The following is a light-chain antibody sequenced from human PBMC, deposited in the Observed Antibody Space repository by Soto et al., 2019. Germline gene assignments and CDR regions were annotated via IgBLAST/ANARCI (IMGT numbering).Light chain of an antibody. CDR3: SSYTSSSTYV. CDR1: SSDVGSYNY. J-gene: IGLJ1*01. Sequence: QSVLTQPASVSGSPGQSITISCTGTSSDVGSYNYVSWYQQNPGKAPKLMIYEVSNRPSGVSNRFSGSKSGNTASLTISGLQAEDEADYYCSSYTSSSTYVFGTGTKLTVL. V-gene: IGLV2-14*01. CDR2: EVS.